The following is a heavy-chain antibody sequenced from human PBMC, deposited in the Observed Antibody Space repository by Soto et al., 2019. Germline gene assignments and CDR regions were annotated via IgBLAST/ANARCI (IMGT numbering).Heavy chain of an antibody. V-gene: IGHV1-3*01. CDR2: INAGNGYT. D-gene: IGHD4-4*01. Sequence: ASVKVSCKASGYIFNNYVLHWVRQAPGQRLEWVGWINAGNGYTKYSQKFQGRVTITRDTSATTVSLVLYRLRSEDTAIYYCARVSAPTVLTHYLDYWGQGILVTVSS. CDR3: ARVSAPTVLTHYLDY. CDR1: GYIFNNYV. J-gene: IGHJ4*02.